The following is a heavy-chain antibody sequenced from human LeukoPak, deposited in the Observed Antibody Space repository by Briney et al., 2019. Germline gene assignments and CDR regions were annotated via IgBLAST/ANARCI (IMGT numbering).Heavy chain of an antibody. V-gene: IGHV3-30*04. D-gene: IGHD3-10*01. J-gene: IGHJ6*03. CDR1: GFTFSSYA. CDR3: ARDPRFGETSKHYYYYYYMDV. CDR2: ISYDGSNK. Sequence: GGSLRLSCAASGFTFSSYAMHWVRQAPGKGLEWVAVISYDGSNKYYADSVKGRFTISRDNSKNTLYLQMNSLRAEDTAVYYCARDPRFGETSKHYYYYYYMDVWGKGTTVTVSS.